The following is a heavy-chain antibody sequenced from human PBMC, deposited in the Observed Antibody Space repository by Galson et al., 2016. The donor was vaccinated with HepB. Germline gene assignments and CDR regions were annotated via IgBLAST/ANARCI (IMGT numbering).Heavy chain of an antibody. CDR3: AKERLVRRIFDH. D-gene: IGHD1-1*01. J-gene: IGHJ4*02. CDR2: ISTRRTT. V-gene: IGHV3-23*01. Sequence: SLRLSCAASGFVFSNFGLRWVRQAPGKGLEWVASISTRRTTYYSDSVQGRFTISRDNSNNTLYLQVNGLRAEDTAVYYCAKERLVRRIFDHWGQGTLLTVSS. CDR1: GFVFSNFG.